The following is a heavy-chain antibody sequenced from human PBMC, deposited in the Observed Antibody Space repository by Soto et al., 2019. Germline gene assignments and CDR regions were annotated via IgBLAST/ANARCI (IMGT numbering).Heavy chain of an antibody. V-gene: IGHV1-69*12. Sequence: QVQLVQSGAEVKKPGSSGQVSCKASGGTFSNYPISWVRQAPGQGLEWMGGIIPIFGTVNYAQKFQGRVTITADESTSTAYMELSSLRSEDTAVYYCARGNHRWLQLWYFDLWGRGTLVTVSS. CDR1: GGTFSNYP. CDR3: ARGNHRWLQLWYFDL. J-gene: IGHJ2*01. CDR2: IIPIFGTV. D-gene: IGHD5-12*01.